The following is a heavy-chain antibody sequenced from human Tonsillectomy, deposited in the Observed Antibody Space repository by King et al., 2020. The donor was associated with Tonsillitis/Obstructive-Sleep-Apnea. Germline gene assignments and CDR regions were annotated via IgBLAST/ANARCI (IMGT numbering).Heavy chain of an antibody. J-gene: IGHJ4*02. CDR1: GFSFSSYS. CDR3: AREVARVWYAY. CDR2: ISTTSSYE. D-gene: IGHD6-19*01. V-gene: IGHV3-21*01. Sequence: VQLVESGGGLVKPGGSLRLSCVGSGFSFSSYSMNWVRQAPGKGLEWVSSISTTSSYENYADSVKGRFTISRDNAKNSLFLQMNSLRAEDTAVYYCAREVARVWYAYWGQGTLVTVSS.